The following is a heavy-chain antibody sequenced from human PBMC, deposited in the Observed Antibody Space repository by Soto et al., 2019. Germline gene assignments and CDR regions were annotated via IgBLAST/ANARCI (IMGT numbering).Heavy chain of an antibody. D-gene: IGHD1-26*01. CDR1: GYSFTIYW. Sequence: GESLKISCKGSGYSFTIYWIGWVLQMPGKGLGWMGIIYPGDSDTRYSPSFQGQVTISADKSISTAYLQWSSLKASDTAMYYCARVGVAQYYYYGMDVWGQGTTVTVSS. CDR3: ARVGVAQYYYYGMDV. J-gene: IGHJ6*02. CDR2: IYPGDSDT. V-gene: IGHV5-51*01.